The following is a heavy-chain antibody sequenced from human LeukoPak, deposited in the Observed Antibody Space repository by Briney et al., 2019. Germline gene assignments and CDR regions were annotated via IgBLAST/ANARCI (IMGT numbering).Heavy chain of an antibody. Sequence: PGGSLRLSCAASGFRFDDYAMHWVRQAPGKGLEWVSGISWNSGNIDYADSVEGRFTISRDNAKNSLYLQMSNLRAEDTAVYFCARGGGLDVWGQGATVTVSS. CDR1: GFRFDDYA. D-gene: IGHD3-16*01. V-gene: IGHV3-9*01. CDR2: ISWNSGNI. CDR3: ARGGGLDV. J-gene: IGHJ6*02.